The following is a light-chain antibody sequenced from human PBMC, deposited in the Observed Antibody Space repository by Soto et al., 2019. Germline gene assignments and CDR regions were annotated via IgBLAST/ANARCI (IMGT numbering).Light chain of an antibody. CDR1: QSISSR. CDR2: DVS. CDR3: QQYKSYSYT. V-gene: IGKV1-5*01. Sequence: DIQMTQSPSTLSASVGDRVTITCRASQSISSRLAWYQQNPGKAPKLLIYDVSSLKSGVPSRFSGSGSETEFILTISSLQLDDIAIYYCQQYKSYSYTFGQGTKVAI. J-gene: IGKJ2*01.